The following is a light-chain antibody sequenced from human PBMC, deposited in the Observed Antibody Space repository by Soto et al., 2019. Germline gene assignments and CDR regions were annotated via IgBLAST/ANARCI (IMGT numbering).Light chain of an antibody. Sequence: IQLPQSLSFLCEDVAARVTITCRASQSIVTYLNWYLQIPGKAPKLLIYAASNLQSGVPSRFSGSGSGTDFTLTISSLQPEDFATYFCQQSYSTPPWTFGQGTKVDIK. CDR2: AAS. CDR1: QSIVTY. V-gene: IGKV1-39*01. CDR3: QQSYSTPPWT. J-gene: IGKJ1*01.